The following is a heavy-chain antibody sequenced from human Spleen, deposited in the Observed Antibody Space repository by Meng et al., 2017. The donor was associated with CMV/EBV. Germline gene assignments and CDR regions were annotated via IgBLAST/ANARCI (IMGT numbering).Heavy chain of an antibody. J-gene: IGHJ6*02. V-gene: IGHV4-39*01. CDR2: IYYGKTT. CDR3: ARCSYVIFGVADYYYYGMDV. Sequence: SETLSLTCTVSDGSISSSTYYWAWIRQPPGKGLEWIGSIYYGKTTFYNPSLKSRVIISVDTSANQVSLRLSSVTATDTAVYYGARCSYVIFGVADYYYYGMDVWGQGTTVTVSS. CDR1: DGSISSSTYY. D-gene: IGHD3-3*01.